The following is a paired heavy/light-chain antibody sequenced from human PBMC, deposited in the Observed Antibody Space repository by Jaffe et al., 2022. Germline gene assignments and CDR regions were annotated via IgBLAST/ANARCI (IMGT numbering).Light chain of an antibody. J-gene: IGKJ1*01. CDR1: QSVSSY. V-gene: IGKV3-11*01. CDR2: DAS. CDR3: QQRSNWPT. Sequence: EIVLTQSPATLSLSPGERATLSCRASQSVSSYLAWYQQKPGQAPRLLIYDASNRATGIPARFSGSGSGTDFTLTISSLEPEDFAVYYCQQRSNWPTFGQGTKVEIK.
Heavy chain of an antibody. CDR2: IYTSGST. CDR1: GGSISSGSYY. CDR3: ARVYRDGYNYSYYYYYYYMDV. V-gene: IGHV4-61*02. D-gene: IGHD1-1*01. J-gene: IGHJ6*03. Sequence: QVQLQESGPGLVKPSQTLSLTCTVSGGSISSGSYYWSWIRQPAGKGLEWIGRIYTSGSTNYNPSLKSRVTISVDTSKNQFSLKLSSVTAADTAVYYCARVYRDGYNYSYYYYYYYMDVWGKGTTVTVSS.